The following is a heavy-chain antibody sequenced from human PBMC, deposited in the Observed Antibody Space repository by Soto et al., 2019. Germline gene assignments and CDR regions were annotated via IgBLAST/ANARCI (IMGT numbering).Heavy chain of an antibody. Sequence: PRRSLRLSCSATVFTCRTYAMYWFRQAPGKGLEWVAVISYEGSNKFYADSVKGRFSISRDNSKNTLYLQMNSLRAADAAVYFCARDQSRVAMTKDALDVWGRGTMVTVSS. CDR1: VFTCRTYA. J-gene: IGHJ3*01. D-gene: IGHD2-2*01. CDR3: ARDQSRVAMTKDALDV. V-gene: IGHV3-30*04. CDR2: ISYEGSNK.